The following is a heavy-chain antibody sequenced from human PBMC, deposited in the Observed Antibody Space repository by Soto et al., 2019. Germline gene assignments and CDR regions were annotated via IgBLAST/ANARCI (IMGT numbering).Heavy chain of an antibody. CDR3: ARRGRRGGDY. CDR2: IYYSGST. V-gene: IGHV4-39*01. Sequence: PSETLSLTCTVSGGSISSSSYYWGWIRQPPGKGLEWIGSIYYSGSTYYNPSLKSRVTISVDTSKNQFSLKLSSVTAADTAVYYCARRGRRGGDYWGQGTLVTVSS. D-gene: IGHD3-10*01. CDR1: GGSISSSSYY. J-gene: IGHJ4*02.